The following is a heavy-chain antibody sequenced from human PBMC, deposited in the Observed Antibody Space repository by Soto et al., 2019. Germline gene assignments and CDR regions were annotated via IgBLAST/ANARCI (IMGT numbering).Heavy chain of an antibody. V-gene: IGHV3-23*01. Sequence: GGSLRLSCAASGFTFSSYAMSWVRQAPGKGLEWVSAISGSGGSTYYADSVKGRFTISRDNSKNTLYLQMNSLRAEDTAVYYSAKGHEYYDFWSGYYTIDYWGQGTLVTVS. CDR1: GFTFSSYA. J-gene: IGHJ4*02. CDR3: AKGHEYYDFWSGYYTIDY. CDR2: ISGSGGST. D-gene: IGHD3-3*01.